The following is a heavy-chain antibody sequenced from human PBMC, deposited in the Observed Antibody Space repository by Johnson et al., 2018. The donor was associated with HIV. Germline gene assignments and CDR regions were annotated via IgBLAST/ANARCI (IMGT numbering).Heavy chain of an antibody. CDR3: AKDTGAYYDTFLAFDI. D-gene: IGHD3-22*01. CDR1: GFTFSRYG. CDR2: ISYDGSNK. Sequence: QVQLVESGGGVVQTGGSLRLSCAASGFTFSRYGMHWVRQAPGKGLEWVAVISYDGSNKYYADSVKGRFTISRDNSKNTLYLEMNILIADDTAVYYCAKDTGAYYDTFLAFDIWGQGTMVTVSS. J-gene: IGHJ3*02. V-gene: IGHV3-30*19.